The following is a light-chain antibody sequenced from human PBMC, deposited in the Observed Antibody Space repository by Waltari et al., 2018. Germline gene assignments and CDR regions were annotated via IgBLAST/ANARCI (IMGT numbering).Light chain of an antibody. V-gene: IGKV1-9*01. Sequence: IQLTQSPSSLSASVGDRVAITCRASQGINTFLAWYQQKPGKAPKLLIYAASTSQSGVPSRFSGSGSGTDFTLTISSLQPEDFATYYWQQLHRYPMTFGRGTKVEIK. J-gene: IGKJ1*01. CDR2: AAS. CDR1: QGINTF. CDR3: QQLHRYPMT.